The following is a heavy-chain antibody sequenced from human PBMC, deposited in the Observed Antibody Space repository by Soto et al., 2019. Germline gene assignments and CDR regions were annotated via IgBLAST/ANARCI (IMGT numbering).Heavy chain of an antibody. D-gene: IGHD1-26*01. V-gene: IGHV3-48*02. CDR3: ARARGKNWFDL. CDR1: GFLLDVYG. Sequence: XGSLRLSFVGSGFLLDVYGVNWVRQAPGKGLEWISYIRDDSSIVYYADSVEGRFTISRDNAKNSLYLQMNSLRDEDTAIYFCARARGKNWFDLWGQGILVTVSS. J-gene: IGHJ5*02. CDR2: IRDDSSIV.